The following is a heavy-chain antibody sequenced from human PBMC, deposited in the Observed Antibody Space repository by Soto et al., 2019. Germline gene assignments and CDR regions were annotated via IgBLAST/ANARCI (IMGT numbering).Heavy chain of an antibody. J-gene: IGHJ4*02. CDR2: ISSNGGST. D-gene: IGHD3-3*01. Sequence: GSLRLSCSASGFTFSSYAMHWVRQAPGKGLEYVSAISSNGGSTYYANSVKGRFTISRDNSKNTLYLQMNSLRAEDTAVYYCARAPGDDSWSAYFDYWGQGALVTVSS. V-gene: IGHV3-64*01. CDR3: ARAPGDDSWSAYFDY. CDR1: GFTFSSYA.